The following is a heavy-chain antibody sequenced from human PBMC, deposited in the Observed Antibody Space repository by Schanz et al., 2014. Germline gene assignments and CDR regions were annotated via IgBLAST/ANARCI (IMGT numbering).Heavy chain of an antibody. J-gene: IGHJ1*01. CDR3: AKDERGKAAAGTTDYFQH. D-gene: IGHD6-13*01. CDR2: ISGFGTGA. V-gene: IGHV3-23*01. CDR1: GFSFSNYA. Sequence: EEQLLESGGALVQPGGSLRLSCAASGFSFSNYALVWVRQPPGKGLEWISGISGFGTGAYYADSVKGRFSISRDNSKNTLDLHMNSLRAEDTAVYYCAKDERGKAAAGTTDYFQHWGQGTLVTVSS.